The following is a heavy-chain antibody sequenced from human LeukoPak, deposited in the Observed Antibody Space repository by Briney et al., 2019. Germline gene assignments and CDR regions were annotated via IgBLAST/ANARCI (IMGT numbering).Heavy chain of an antibody. CDR1: EFTFSSYA. D-gene: IGHD3-9*01. CDR3: ARVNRVLRYFDWFAAPDY. V-gene: IGHV3-23*01. CDR2: IGGSGDST. J-gene: IGHJ4*02. Sequence: GGSLRLSCAASEFTFSSYAMNWVRQAPGKGLEWVSSIGGSGDSTYYADSVKGRFTISRDNSKNTLYLQMNSLRAEDTAVYYCARVNRVLRYFDWFAAPDYWGQGTLVTVSS.